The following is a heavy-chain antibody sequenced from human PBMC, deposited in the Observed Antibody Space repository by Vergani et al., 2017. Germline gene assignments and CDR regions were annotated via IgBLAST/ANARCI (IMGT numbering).Heavy chain of an antibody. D-gene: IGHD5-12*01. Sequence: QVQLVQSGAEVKKPGASVKVSCKVSGYTLTELSMHWVRQAPGKGLEWLGGFDPEDGETIYGQKFQVRVTMTEDTSTDTAYMELSSLRSEDTAVYYCATVRSRLRSDXFDPWGQGTLVTVSS. J-gene: IGHJ5*02. V-gene: IGHV1-24*01. CDR2: FDPEDGET. CDR1: GYTLTELS. CDR3: ATVRSRLRSDXFDP.